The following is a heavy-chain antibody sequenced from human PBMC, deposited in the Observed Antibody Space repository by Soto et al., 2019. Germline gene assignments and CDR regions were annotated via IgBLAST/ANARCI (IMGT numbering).Heavy chain of an antibody. V-gene: IGHV1-8*01. CDR1: GSNFPTFD. Sequence: QVQLVQSGAEVKKPGASVKVSCKASGSNFPTFDINWVRQATGQGLEWMGWININSGNTAYAQKYQGRFTMTRNTSISTVYMELSSLRSDDTGVYYCSKGYDMDVWGHGTTVIVSS. J-gene: IGHJ6*02. CDR3: SKGYDMDV. CDR2: ININSGNT.